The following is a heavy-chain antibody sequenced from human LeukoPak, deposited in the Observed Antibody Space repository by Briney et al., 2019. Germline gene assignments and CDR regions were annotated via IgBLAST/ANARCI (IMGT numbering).Heavy chain of an antibody. CDR3: AARARITMIAVPTGY. CDR2: INHSGST. Sequence: SETLSLTCAVYGGSFSGYYWSWIRQPPGKGLEWIGEINHSGSTNYNPSLKSRVTISVDTSKNQFSLKLSSVTAADTAVYYCAARARITMIAVPTGYWGQGTLVTVSS. CDR1: GGSFSGYY. D-gene: IGHD3-22*01. J-gene: IGHJ4*02. V-gene: IGHV4-34*01.